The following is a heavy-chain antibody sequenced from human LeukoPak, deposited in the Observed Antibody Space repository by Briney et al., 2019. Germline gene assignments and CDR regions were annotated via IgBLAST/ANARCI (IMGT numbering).Heavy chain of an antibody. CDR2: IYHSGST. Sequence: SETLSLTCTVSGGSISSGGYYWSWIRQPPGKGLEWIGYIYHSGSTYYSPSLKSRVTISVDRSKNQFSLKLSSVTAVDTAVYYCARGGYDFLSGYYPFDYWGQGTLVTVSS. CDR1: GGSISSGGYY. J-gene: IGHJ4*02. V-gene: IGHV4-30-2*01. D-gene: IGHD3-3*01. CDR3: ARGGYDFLSGYYPFDY.